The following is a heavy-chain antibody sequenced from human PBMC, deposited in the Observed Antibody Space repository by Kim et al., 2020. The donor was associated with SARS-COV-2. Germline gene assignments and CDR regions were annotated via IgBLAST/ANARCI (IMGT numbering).Heavy chain of an antibody. J-gene: IGHJ4*02. CDR1: GGSINTFY. Sequence: SETLSLTCSVSGGSINTFYWTWIRQPPGKGLQWIGYVYSFGSTYYNPSLKSRVTISVDTSKNQFSLKLTSVTAADTAVYFCANLETYNFRYWGQGTLVTVSS. CDR2: VYSFGST. CDR3: ANLETYNFRY. D-gene: IGHD1-20*01. V-gene: IGHV4-59*01.